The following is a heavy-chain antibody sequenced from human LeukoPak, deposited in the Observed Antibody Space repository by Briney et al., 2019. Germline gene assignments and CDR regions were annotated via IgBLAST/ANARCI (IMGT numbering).Heavy chain of an antibody. Sequence: SGESLKISCKGSGYSFPNYWIGWVRQMPGQGLEWMGIIYPADSDTRSSPSFPGQVTISADKSINTAYLQWTSLKASDTAMYYCARRKGDGYNSPFDYWGQGTLVTVSS. J-gene: IGHJ4*02. CDR3: ARRKGDGYNSPFDY. V-gene: IGHV5-51*01. D-gene: IGHD5-24*01. CDR2: IYPADSDT. CDR1: GYSFPNYW.